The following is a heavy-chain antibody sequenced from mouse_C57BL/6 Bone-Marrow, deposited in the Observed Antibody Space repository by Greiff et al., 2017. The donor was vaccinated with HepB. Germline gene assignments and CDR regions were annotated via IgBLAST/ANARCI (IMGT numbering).Heavy chain of an antibody. J-gene: IGHJ4*01. Sequence: VQLQQSGAELVKPGASVKMSCKASGNTFTTYPIEGMKQNNGKSLEWIGNFHPYNDDTKYNEKFKGKATLTVEKSSSTVYLELSRLKSDDSAVYYCARRGFITTENYAMDYWCQVTSATVSS. CDR1: GNTFTTYP. V-gene: IGHV1-47*01. CDR2: FHPYNDDT. D-gene: IGHD1-1*01. CDR3: ARRGFITTENYAMDY.